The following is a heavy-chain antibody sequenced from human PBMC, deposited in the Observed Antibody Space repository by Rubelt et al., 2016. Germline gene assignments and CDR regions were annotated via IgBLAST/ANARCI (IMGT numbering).Heavy chain of an antibody. CDR2: IDPSDSYT. CDR1: GYSFTSYW. D-gene: IGHD1-14*01. CDR3: AGPWELGTNGGAFDI. V-gene: IGHV5-10-1*01. J-gene: IGHJ3*02. Sequence: EVQLVQSGAEVKKPGESLRISCKGSGYSFTSYWISWVRQMPGKGLEWMGRIDPSDSYTNYSPAFQGNVTSPADKSTSTAYPQWSSLKASDTAMYYCAGPWELGTNGGAFDIWGQGTMVTVSS.